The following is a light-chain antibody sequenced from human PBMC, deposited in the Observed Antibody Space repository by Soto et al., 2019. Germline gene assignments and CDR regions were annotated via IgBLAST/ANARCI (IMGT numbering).Light chain of an antibody. J-gene: IGLJ1*01. Sequence: QSVLTQPASVSGSPGQSITISCTGTSSDIGAYNYVSWYQQYPGKAPKLMIYGVTNRPSGVSNRFSGSKTGNTASLTISGFQAEDEADYYCFSHRSGDSHVFGTGTKVTVL. CDR2: GVT. V-gene: IGLV2-14*01. CDR1: SSDIGAYNY. CDR3: FSHRSGDSHV.